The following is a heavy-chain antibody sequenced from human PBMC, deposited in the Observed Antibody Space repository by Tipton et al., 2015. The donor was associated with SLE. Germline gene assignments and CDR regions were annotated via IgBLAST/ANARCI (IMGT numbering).Heavy chain of an antibody. CDR3: ARRPGASFDF. Sequence: TLSLTCTVSGGSIRSGDYYWSWIRQHPGKGLEWIGYIHDSGATFYNPSLRSRSAISVDTSQNQFSLRLTSATAADTAIYYCARRPGASFDFWGQGILVTVSS. CDR2: IHDSGAT. J-gene: IGHJ4*02. CDR1: GGSIRSGDYY. V-gene: IGHV4-31*03.